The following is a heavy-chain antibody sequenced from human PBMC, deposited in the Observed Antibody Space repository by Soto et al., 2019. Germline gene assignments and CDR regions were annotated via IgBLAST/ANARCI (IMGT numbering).Heavy chain of an antibody. J-gene: IGHJ5*02. CDR2: ISSSSSYI. V-gene: IGHV3-21*01. CDR1: GFTFSSYS. D-gene: IGHD5-18*01. CDR3: ARADTAMFFGPRWFDP. Sequence: GGSLRLSCAASGFTFSSYSMNWVRQAPGKVLEWVSSISSSSSYIYYADSVKGRFTISRDNAKNSLYLQMNSLRAEDTAVYYCARADTAMFFGPRWFDPWGQGTLVTVSS.